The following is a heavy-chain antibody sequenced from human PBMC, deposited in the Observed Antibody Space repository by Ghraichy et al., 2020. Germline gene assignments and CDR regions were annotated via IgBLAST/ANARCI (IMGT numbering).Heavy chain of an antibody. CDR3: AKEYSGSDWPDAFDI. CDR2: ISGSGGST. CDR1: GFTFSSYA. Sequence: GESLNISCAASGFTFSSYAMSWVRQAPGKWLEWVAAISGSGGSTYYADSVKGRFTISRDNSKNTLYLQMNSLRAEDTAVYYCAKEYSGSDWPDAFDIWGQGTMVTVSS. J-gene: IGHJ3*02. V-gene: IGHV3-23*01. D-gene: IGHD1-26*01.